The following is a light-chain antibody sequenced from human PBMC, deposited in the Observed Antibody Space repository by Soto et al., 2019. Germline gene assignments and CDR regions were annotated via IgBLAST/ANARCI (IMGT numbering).Light chain of an antibody. V-gene: IGKV3D-15*01. J-gene: IGKJ5*01. CDR3: QQYNKWPPIT. CDR1: ESVSKY. CDR2: DAS. Sequence: EVVLTQSPATLSVSPGERAILSCRASESVSKYLAWYQQKPGQAPRLLISDASNRATGIPARFSGSGSGTEFTLTISSLQSEDFAVYFCQQYNKWPPITFGQGTRLEIK.